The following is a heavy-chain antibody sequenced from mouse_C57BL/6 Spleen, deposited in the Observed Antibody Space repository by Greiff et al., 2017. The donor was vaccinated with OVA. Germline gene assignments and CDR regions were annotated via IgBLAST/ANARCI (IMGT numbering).Heavy chain of an antibody. CDR1: GFTFTDYY. CDR2: IRNKANGYTT. V-gene: IGHV7-3*01. Sequence: EVKLEESGGGLVQPGGSLSLSCAASGFTFTDYYMSWVRQPPGKALEWLGFIRNKANGYTTEYSASVKGRFTISRDNSQSIRYIQMNALRAEDSATYYCARDTRLYYGKGGYFDYWGQGTTLTVSS. D-gene: IGHD2-1*01. CDR3: ARDTRLYYGKGGYFDY. J-gene: IGHJ2*01.